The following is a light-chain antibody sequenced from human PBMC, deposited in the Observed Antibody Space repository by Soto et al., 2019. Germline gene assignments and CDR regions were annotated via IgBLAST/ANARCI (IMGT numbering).Light chain of an antibody. J-gene: IGKJ1*01. CDR2: DAS. V-gene: IGKV3-15*01. CDR1: QGFXGK. Sequence: LLTQSPSALSVSPGERATLSCRASQGFXGKLGWYQPKPGQAPRVRXDDASTRATGSPARLSGSGSGTEFTRPISSLQSEDCALYYCQQSKKGTWTFGQGTKVDIK. CDR3: QQSKKGTWT.